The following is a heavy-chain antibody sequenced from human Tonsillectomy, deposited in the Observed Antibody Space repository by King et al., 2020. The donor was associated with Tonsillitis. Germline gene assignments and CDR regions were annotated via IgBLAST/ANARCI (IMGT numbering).Heavy chain of an antibody. D-gene: IGHD3-3*01. V-gene: IGHV1-2*02. CDR1: GYTFTGYF. CDR2: INPNSGGT. J-gene: IGHJ6*02. CDR3: AGGKSGYYSYYYGMDV. Sequence: VQLVESGAEVKKPGASVKVSCKASGYTFTGYFIHWVRQAPGQGLEWMGWINPNSGGTNCPQKFQGRVTLTRDTSISTDYMELNRLTSDDTAVYYCAGGKSGYYSYYYGMDVWGQGTTVSVSS.